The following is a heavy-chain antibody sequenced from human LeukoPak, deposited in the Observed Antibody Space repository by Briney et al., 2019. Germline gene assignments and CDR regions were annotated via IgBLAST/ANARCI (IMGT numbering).Heavy chain of an antibody. CDR2: MYHSGSS. D-gene: IGHD1-7*01. Sequence: PSETLSLTCTVSGGSISSHYWSWIRQPPGKGLEWIATMYHSGSSYYNPSLKGRVTISRDTSKNQLSLKLSSVTAADTALYYCARSDGNFDAFDIWGQGTMVTVSS. CDR1: GGSISSHY. J-gene: IGHJ3*02. V-gene: IGHV4-4*09. CDR3: ARSDGNFDAFDI.